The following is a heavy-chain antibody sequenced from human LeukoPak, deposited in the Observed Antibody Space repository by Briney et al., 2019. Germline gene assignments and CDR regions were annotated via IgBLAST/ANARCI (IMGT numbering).Heavy chain of an antibody. CDR1: GGTFSSYA. V-gene: IGHV1-69*04. CDR2: IIPILGIA. Sequence: ASVKVSCKASGGTFSSYAISWVRQALGQGLEWMGRIIPILGIANYAQKFQGRVTITADKSTSTAYMELSSLRSEDTAVYYCARFSRGYSYGYYDAFDIWGQGTMVTVSS. J-gene: IGHJ3*02. CDR3: ARFSRGYSYGYYDAFDI. D-gene: IGHD5-18*01.